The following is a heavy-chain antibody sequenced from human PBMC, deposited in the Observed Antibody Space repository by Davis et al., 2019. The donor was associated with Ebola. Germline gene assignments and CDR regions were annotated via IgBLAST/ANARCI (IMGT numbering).Heavy chain of an antibody. Sequence: PSETLSLTCSVSGGSTSGYFWNWIRQPAGKGLEWIGRSYSGGSTNYNPSLKSRVSMSVDPSTNQFSLTLSSVTASDTAVYYCARGIAAEYFQNWGRGTHVIVSS. CDR1: GGSTSGYF. V-gene: IGHV4-4*07. CDR2: SYSGGST. CDR3: ARGIAAEYFQN. J-gene: IGHJ1*01.